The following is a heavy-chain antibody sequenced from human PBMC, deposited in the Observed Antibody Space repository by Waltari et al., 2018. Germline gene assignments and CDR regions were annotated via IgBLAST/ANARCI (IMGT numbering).Heavy chain of an antibody. CDR1: GGTFSSYT. CDR2: SIPILGIA. Sequence: QVQLVQSGAEVKKPGSSVKVSCKASGGTFSSYTISWVRQAPGQGLEWMGRSIPILGIANYAQKFQGRVTITADKSTSTAYMELSSLRSEDTAVYYCARARGVDDAFDIWGQGTMVTVSS. D-gene: IGHD3-10*01. J-gene: IGHJ3*02. CDR3: ARARGVDDAFDI. V-gene: IGHV1-69*02.